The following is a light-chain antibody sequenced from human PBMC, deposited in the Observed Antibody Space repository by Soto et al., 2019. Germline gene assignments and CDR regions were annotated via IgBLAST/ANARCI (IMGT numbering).Light chain of an antibody. CDR3: QSYDSTLHAWV. CDR1: KSDIEAGYD. V-gene: IGLV1-40*01. J-gene: IGLJ3*02. Sequence: QSVLTQPPSVSGAPGQRVTLSCTGTKSDIEAGYDVHWYQQLQGRAPKLLIYGHTNRPSGVPGRFSGSKSGTSASLAITRLQTEDEADYYCQSYDSTLHAWVFGGGTKLTVL. CDR2: GHT.